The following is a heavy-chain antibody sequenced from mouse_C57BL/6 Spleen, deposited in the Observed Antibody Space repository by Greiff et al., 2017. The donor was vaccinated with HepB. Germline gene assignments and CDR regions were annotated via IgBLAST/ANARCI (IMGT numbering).Heavy chain of an antibody. Sequence: QVQLQQPGAELVKPGASVKMSCKASGYTFTSYWITWVKQRPGQGLEWIGDIYPGSGSTNYNEKFKSKATLTVDTSSSTAYRQLSSLTSEDSAVYYCAREGGVYDGYYFDYWGQGTTLTVSS. CDR2: IYPGSGST. D-gene: IGHD2-3*01. CDR1: GYTFTSYW. J-gene: IGHJ2*01. CDR3: AREGGVYDGYYFDY. V-gene: IGHV1-55*01.